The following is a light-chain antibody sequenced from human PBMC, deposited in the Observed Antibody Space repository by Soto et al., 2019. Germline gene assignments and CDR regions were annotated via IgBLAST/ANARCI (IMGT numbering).Light chain of an antibody. CDR1: QSLLDRNGYNH. CDR3: MQALQTSYT. J-gene: IGKJ2*01. Sequence: DIVMTQSPLSLPVTPGEPASISCRSSQSLLDRNGYNHLDWYLQKPGQSPQLLIYLGSNRASGVPDRFSGSGSGTDFTLTISRVEAEDVGVYYCMQALQTSYTFGQGTKLEIK. CDR2: LGS. V-gene: IGKV2-28*01.